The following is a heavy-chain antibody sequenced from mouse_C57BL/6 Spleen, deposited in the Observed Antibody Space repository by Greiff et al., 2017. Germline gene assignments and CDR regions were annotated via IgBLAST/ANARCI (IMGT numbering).Heavy chain of an antibody. D-gene: IGHD1-1*01. CDR3: ARPYYGSSPAWFAY. CDR2: INPNNGGT. CDR1: GYTFTDYY. V-gene: IGHV1-26*01. Sequence: EVQLQQSGPELVKPGASVKISCKASGYTFTDYYMNWVKQSHGKSLEWIGDINPNNGGTSYNQKFKGKATLTVDKSSSTAYIELRSLTSEDSAVYYCARPYYGSSPAWFAYWGQGTLVTVSA. J-gene: IGHJ3*01.